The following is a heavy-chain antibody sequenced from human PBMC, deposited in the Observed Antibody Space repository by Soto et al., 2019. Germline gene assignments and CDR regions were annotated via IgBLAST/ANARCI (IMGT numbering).Heavy chain of an antibody. D-gene: IGHD6-19*01. CDR2: ISGSGGST. J-gene: IGHJ4*02. CDR1: GFTFSSYA. CDR3: ATSFGMAVAGTYYFDY. Sequence: GGSLRLSCAASGFTFSSYAMSWVRQAPGKGLEWVSAISGSGGSTYYADSVKGRFTISRDNSKNTLYLQMNSLRAEDTAVYYCATSFGMAVAGTYYFDYWGQGTLVTVSS. V-gene: IGHV3-23*01.